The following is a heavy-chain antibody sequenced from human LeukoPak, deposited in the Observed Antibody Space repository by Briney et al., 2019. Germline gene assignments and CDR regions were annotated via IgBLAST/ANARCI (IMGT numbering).Heavy chain of an antibody. CDR2: INHSGST. J-gene: IGHJ4*02. D-gene: IGHD6-19*01. V-gene: IGHV4-34*01. CDR1: GGSISSYY. CDR3: AGGVMPIAVVSQPFDY. Sequence: SETLSLTCTVSGGSISSYYWSWIRQPPGKGLEWIGEINHSGSTNYNPSLKSRVTISVDTSKNQFSLKLSSVTAADTAVYYCAGGVMPIAVVSQPFDYWGQGTLVTVSS.